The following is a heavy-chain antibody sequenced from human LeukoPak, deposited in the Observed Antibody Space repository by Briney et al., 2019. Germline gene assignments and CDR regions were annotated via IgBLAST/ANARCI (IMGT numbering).Heavy chain of an antibody. J-gene: IGHJ6*02. CDR3: ARGNPGRGYPYYYGMDV. V-gene: IGHV4-59*01. CDR2: IYHSGST. D-gene: IGHD1-14*01. Sequence: SETLSLTCTVSGGSISNYYWTWIRQSPGTGLEWLGYIYHSGSTNYNPSLKSRVTISVDTSKNQFSLKLNSVTAADTAMYYRARGNPGRGYPYYYGMDVWGHGTTVTVSS. CDR1: GGSISNYY.